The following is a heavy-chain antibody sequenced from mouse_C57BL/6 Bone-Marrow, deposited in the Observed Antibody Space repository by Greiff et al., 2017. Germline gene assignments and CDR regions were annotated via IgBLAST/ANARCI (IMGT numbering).Heavy chain of an antibody. Sequence: QVTLKESGPGILQSSQTLSLTCSFSGFSLSTSGMGVSWIRQPSGKGLEWLAHIYWDDDKRYNPSLKSRLTISKDTSRNQVFLKITSVDTADTATYYCARRDYGSSSRDYFDYWGQGTTLTVSS. D-gene: IGHD1-1*01. CDR3: ARRDYGSSSRDYFDY. CDR1: GFSLSTSGMG. CDR2: IYWDDDK. V-gene: IGHV8-12*01. J-gene: IGHJ2*01.